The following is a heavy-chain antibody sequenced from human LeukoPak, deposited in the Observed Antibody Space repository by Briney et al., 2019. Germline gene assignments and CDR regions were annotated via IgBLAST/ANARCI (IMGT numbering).Heavy chain of an antibody. CDR2: MNPNSGNT. V-gene: IGHV1-8*03. CDR1: GYTFTSYD. D-gene: IGHD2-15*01. CDR3: ARVTHLGAFDI. Sequence: ASVKVSCKASGYTFTSYDINWVRRATGQGLEWMGWMNPNSGNTGYAQKFQGRVTITRNTSISTAYMELSSLRSEDTAVYYCARVTHLGAFDIWGQGTMVTVSS. J-gene: IGHJ3*02.